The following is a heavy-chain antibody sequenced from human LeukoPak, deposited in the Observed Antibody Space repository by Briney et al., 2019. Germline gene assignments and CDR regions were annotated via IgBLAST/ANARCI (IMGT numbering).Heavy chain of an antibody. J-gene: IGHJ4*02. D-gene: IGHD1-26*01. CDR1: GFTVSSNY. V-gene: IGHV3-53*01. Sequence: TGGSLRLSCAASGFTVSSNYMSWVRQAPGTGLEWVSVIYSGGSTYYADSVKGRFTISRDNSKNTLYLQMNSLRAEDTAVYYCARSRGSYYVFDYWGQGTLVTVSS. CDR2: IYSGGST. CDR3: ARSRGSYYVFDY.